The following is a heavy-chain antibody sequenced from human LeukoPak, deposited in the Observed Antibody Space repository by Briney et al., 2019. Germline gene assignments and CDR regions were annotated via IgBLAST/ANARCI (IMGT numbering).Heavy chain of an antibody. Sequence: GGSLRLSCAASGFTFSSYGMHWVRQAPGKGLEWVAVISYDGSNKYYADSVKGRFTISRDNSKNTLYLQMNSLRAEDTAVYYCAKRGYYDSSGYPEPVSDYWGQGTLVTVSS. CDR2: ISYDGSNK. D-gene: IGHD3-22*01. V-gene: IGHV3-30*18. CDR3: AKRGYYDSSGYPEPVSDY. CDR1: GFTFSSYG. J-gene: IGHJ4*02.